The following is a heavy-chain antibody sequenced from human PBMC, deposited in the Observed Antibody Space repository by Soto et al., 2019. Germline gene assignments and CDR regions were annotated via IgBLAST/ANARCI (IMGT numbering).Heavy chain of an antibody. J-gene: IGHJ6*02. CDR1: GSPFSVFS. D-gene: IGHD3-3*01. CDR2: ISSHSRNT. Sequence: EVLLVESGGGLVQPGGSLRPPCTALGSPFSVFSWTWVARPPGKGLEWVPYISSHSRNTHYADSVKGRFTISRDNARNSLYLQMNSLRDEDTAVYFCATYYDEVYYYGMDVWGQGTTAIVSS. V-gene: IGHV3-48*02. CDR3: ATYYDEVYYYGMDV.